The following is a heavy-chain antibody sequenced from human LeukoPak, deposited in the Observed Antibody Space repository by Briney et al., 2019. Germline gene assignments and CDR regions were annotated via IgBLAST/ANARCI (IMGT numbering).Heavy chain of an antibody. CDR3: ARWTSFFYGPGRGFPTAYSFDY. V-gene: IGHV1-2*02. CDR2: INPNSGDT. Sequence: ASVKVSCKASGYTFTGYYLHWVRQAPGQGLEWMGWINPNSGDTDYAQKFQGRVTMTRDTSISAVYMELNSLRSDDTAIYYCARWTSFFYGPGRGFPTAYSFDYWGQGTLVAVPS. D-gene: IGHD2/OR15-2a*01. J-gene: IGHJ4*02. CDR1: GYTFTGYY.